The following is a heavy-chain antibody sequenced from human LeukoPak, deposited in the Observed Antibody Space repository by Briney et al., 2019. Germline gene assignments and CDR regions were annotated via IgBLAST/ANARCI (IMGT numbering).Heavy chain of an antibody. CDR2: IHHSGSP. CDR3: ARGGSYNFWSAPNTHYYYMDV. V-gene: IGHV4-34*01. D-gene: IGHD3-3*01. Sequence: SETLSLTCAVYGGSFSGYYWSWIRQPPGKGLEWIGEIHHSGSPNYNPSLKSRVTISVDTSKNQFSLKLSSVTAADTAVYYCARGGSYNFWSAPNTHYYYMDVWGKGTTVTVSS. J-gene: IGHJ6*03. CDR1: GGSFSGYY.